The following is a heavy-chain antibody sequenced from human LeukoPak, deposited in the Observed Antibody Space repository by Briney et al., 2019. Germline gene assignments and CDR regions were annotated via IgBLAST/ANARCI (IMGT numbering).Heavy chain of an antibody. V-gene: IGHV3-30*02. CDR3: ARPDWDTMTY. Sequence: PGGSLRLSCAASGFTFSSYGMHWVRQAPGKGLEWVSFIRYDGSNEYYADSVRGRFTISRDNSKNTLYLQMNSLRAEDTAVYYCARPDWDTMTYWGQGTLVTVSS. CDR2: IRYDGSNE. J-gene: IGHJ4*02. D-gene: IGHD2-21*01. CDR1: GFTFSSYG.